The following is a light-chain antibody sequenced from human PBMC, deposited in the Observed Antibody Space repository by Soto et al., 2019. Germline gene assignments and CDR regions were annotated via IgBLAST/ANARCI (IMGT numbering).Light chain of an antibody. Sequence: EIVMTQSPATLSVSPGERATLSCRASQSVSSNIAWYQQKPGQAPRLLIYGASTRATGIPARFSGSGSGTEFTLTISSLQSGDFAVYYWQHYNNWPPWTFGQGTKVEIK. CDR2: GAS. CDR3: QHYNNWPPWT. J-gene: IGKJ1*01. CDR1: QSVSSN. V-gene: IGKV3-15*01.